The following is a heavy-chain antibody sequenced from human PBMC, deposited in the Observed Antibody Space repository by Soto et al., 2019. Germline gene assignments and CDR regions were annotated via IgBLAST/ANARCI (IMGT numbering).Heavy chain of an antibody. J-gene: IGHJ4*02. Sequence: ESGGGVVQPGRSLRLSCAASGFTFSSYGMHWVRQAPGKGLEWVAVISYDGSNKYYADSVKGRFTISRDNSKNTLYLQMNSLRAEETAVYYCAKDLVREGVHPTDIAAAGVFDYWGQGTLVTVSS. D-gene: IGHD6-13*01. V-gene: IGHV3-30*18. CDR3: AKDLVREGVHPTDIAAAGVFDY. CDR2: ISYDGSNK. CDR1: GFTFSSYG.